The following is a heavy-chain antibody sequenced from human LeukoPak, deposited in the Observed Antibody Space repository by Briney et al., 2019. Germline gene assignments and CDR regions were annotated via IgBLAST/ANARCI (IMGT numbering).Heavy chain of an antibody. D-gene: IGHD6-19*01. Sequence: PGGSLRLSCAASGFTFNTNAMSWVRQAPGKGLEWVSAISGRTGGTYYADSVKGRFTISRDNSKNTLYLQMNSLRAEDTAVYYCAKARYSSGWYVFDYWGQGTLVTVSS. J-gene: IGHJ4*02. CDR2: ISGRTGGT. CDR3: AKARYSSGWYVFDY. CDR1: GFTFNTNA. V-gene: IGHV3-23*01.